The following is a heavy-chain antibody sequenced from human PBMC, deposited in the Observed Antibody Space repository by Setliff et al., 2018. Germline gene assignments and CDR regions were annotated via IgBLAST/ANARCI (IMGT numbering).Heavy chain of an antibody. J-gene: IGHJ4*02. Sequence: GFGDPVPHLRFSCAASGFTFSNYAMSWVRQAPGKGLEWVSTIIGVGGGTYFADSVKGRFTISRDNSKNTLYLQMNSLRAEDTAIYYCAKVLAIFGVVTDIGFYFDYWGQGSLVTVSS. CDR3: AKVLAIFGVVTDIGFYFDY. V-gene: IGHV3-23*01. CDR2: IIGVGGGT. D-gene: IGHD3-3*01. CDR1: GFTFSNYA.